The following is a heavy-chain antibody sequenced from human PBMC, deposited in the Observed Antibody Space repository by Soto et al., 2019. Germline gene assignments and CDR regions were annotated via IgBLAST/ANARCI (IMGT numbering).Heavy chain of an antibody. J-gene: IGHJ4*02. Sequence: QITLKESGPTLVKPTQTLTLTCTFSGFSLSTSGVGVGWIRQPPGKALEWLALIYWDDDKRYSPSLKSRLTITKDTSKNQVVLTMTNMDPVDTATYDCAHTRREVARCSWDYWGQGTLVTVSS. CDR3: AHTRREVARCSWDY. CDR1: GFSLSTSGVG. V-gene: IGHV2-5*02. D-gene: IGHD2-15*01. CDR2: IYWDDDK.